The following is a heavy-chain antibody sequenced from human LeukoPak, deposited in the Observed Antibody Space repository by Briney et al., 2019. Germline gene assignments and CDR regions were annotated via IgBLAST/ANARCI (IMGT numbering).Heavy chain of an antibody. J-gene: IGHJ6*02. CDR1: GGSFSGYY. CDR2: INHSGST. V-gene: IGHV4-34*01. D-gene: IGHD3-10*02. CDR3: ARGLGSGSPKGIYYYYGMDV. Sequence: SETLSLTCAVYGGSFSGYYWNRIRQPPGKGLEWIGEINHSGSTNYNPSLKSRVTISVDTSKNQFSLKLTSVTAADTAVYYRARGLGSGSPKGIYYYYGMDVWGQGTTVTVSS.